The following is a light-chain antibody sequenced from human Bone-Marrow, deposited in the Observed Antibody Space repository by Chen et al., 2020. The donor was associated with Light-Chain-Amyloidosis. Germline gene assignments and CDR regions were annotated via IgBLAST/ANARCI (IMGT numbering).Light chain of an antibody. V-gene: IGLV3-21*02. CDR3: QVWDRSRDRSL. CDR1: NIGSTS. Sequence: SYVLTQPSSVSVAPGQTATIACGGNNIGSTSVHWYQQTPGQAPLLVVYDDSDRPSGIHERWSGSNAGNTTTLTIRRVEAGDEADYYCQVWDRSRDRSLFGGGTKLTVL. J-gene: IGLJ3*02. CDR2: DDS.